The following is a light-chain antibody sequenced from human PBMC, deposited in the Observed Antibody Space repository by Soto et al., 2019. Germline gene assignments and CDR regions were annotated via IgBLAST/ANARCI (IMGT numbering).Light chain of an antibody. CDR3: QQRSNWPRT. Sequence: EIVLTQSPATLSLSPGERATLSCRASQSAYSYLAWYQQKPGQAPRLLIFDASNRATGIPARFSGSGSGTDFTLTISSLEPEDFAVYYCQQRSNWPRTFGQGTKV. CDR2: DAS. J-gene: IGKJ1*01. CDR1: QSAYSY. V-gene: IGKV3-11*01.